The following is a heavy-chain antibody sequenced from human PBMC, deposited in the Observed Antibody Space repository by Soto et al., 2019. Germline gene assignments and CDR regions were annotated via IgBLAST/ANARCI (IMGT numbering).Heavy chain of an antibody. V-gene: IGHV1-18*01. D-gene: IGHD2-2*01. J-gene: IGHJ6*03. Sequence: ASVKVSCKASGYTFTSYGISWVRQAPGQGLEWMGWISAYNGNTNYAQKLQGRVTMTTDTSTSPAYMELRSLRSDDTAVYYCARDAPEVPAAMLYYYYYMDVWGKGTTVTVSS. CDR3: ARDAPEVPAAMLYYYYYMDV. CDR1: GYTFTSYG. CDR2: ISAYNGNT.